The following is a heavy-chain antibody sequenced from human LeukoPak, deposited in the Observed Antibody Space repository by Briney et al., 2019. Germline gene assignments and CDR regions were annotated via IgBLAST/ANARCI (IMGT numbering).Heavy chain of an antibody. CDR2: ISGSGGST. V-gene: IGHV3-23*01. Sequence: GGSLTLSCPASGFTFSSYAMSWVRPAPGKALGWVSAISGSGGSTYYAGSVKGRFTISRDNSRNTLYLQMNSLRAEDTAVYYCAKFYYYYYMDVWGKGTTVTVSS. J-gene: IGHJ6*03. CDR1: GFTFSSYA. CDR3: AKFYYYYYMDV.